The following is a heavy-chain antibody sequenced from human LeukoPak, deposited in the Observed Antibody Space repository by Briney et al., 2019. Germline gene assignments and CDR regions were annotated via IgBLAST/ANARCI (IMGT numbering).Heavy chain of an antibody. CDR3: TRTDSSTAIDY. Sequence: PSETLSLTCTVSGGSISSYYWSWIRQTPGRGLEWIGYNHNSGSTNYNPSLKSRVTISVDTSKNQFSLKLNSVTAADTAMYYCTRTDSSTAIDYWGQGTLVTVSS. CDR1: GGSISSYY. J-gene: IGHJ4*02. V-gene: IGHV4-59*01. D-gene: IGHD6-19*01. CDR2: NHNSGST.